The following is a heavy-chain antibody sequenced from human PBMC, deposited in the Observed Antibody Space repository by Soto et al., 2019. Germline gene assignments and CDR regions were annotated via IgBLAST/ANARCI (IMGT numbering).Heavy chain of an antibody. Sequence: VGSLRLSCAASGFTFSSYAMHWVRQAPGKGLEWVAVISYDGSNKYYADSVKGRFTISRDNSKNTLYLQMNSLRAEDTAVYYCARDQGFGSASKDSFDIWGQGTMVTVSS. CDR2: ISYDGSNK. D-gene: IGHD3-10*01. CDR1: GFTFSSYA. V-gene: IGHV3-30-3*01. CDR3: ARDQGFGSASKDSFDI. J-gene: IGHJ3*02.